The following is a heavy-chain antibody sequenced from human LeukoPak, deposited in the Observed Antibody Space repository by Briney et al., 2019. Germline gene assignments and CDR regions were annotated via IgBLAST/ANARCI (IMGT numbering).Heavy chain of an antibody. CDR2: IKHSGST. CDR3: ARGYSNCDRYYYYGMDV. Sequence: SSETLSLTCAVYGGSFSGYYWSWIRQPPGKGLEWIGEIKHSGSTNYNPSLKSRVTISVDTSKNQFSLKLSSVTAADTAVYYCARGYSNCDRYYYYGMDVWGQGTTVAVSS. V-gene: IGHV4-34*01. J-gene: IGHJ6*02. CDR1: GGSFSGYY. D-gene: IGHD4-4*01.